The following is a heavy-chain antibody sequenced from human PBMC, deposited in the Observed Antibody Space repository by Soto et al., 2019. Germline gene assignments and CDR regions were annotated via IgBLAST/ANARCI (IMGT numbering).Heavy chain of an antibody. V-gene: IGHV3-30-3*01. Sequence: QVQLVESGGGVVQPGRSLRLSCAASGFTFISYAMHWVRQAPGKGLEWVAVITFDGSTEYYADSVKGRFTISRDNSKNPVYLQMNSLRSEDTAVYYCARSRQGSGSYTHFYYGLDVGGQGTTVTVSS. CDR3: ARSRQGSGSYTHFYYGLDV. CDR2: ITFDGSTE. D-gene: IGHD3-10*01. J-gene: IGHJ6*02. CDR1: GFTFISYA.